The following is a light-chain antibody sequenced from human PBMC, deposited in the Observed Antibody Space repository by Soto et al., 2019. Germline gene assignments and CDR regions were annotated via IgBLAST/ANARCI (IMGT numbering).Light chain of an antibody. Sequence: EVVLTQSPDTVSLSTGERATLSCRASQSVTTYLAWYQQKPGQAPRLLIYDASNRATGIPARFSGSGSGTDFTLTISSLEPEDFAVYYCQQRSNWPPRISFGQGTRLEIK. CDR2: DAS. J-gene: IGKJ5*01. CDR1: QSVTTY. CDR3: QQRSNWPPRIS. V-gene: IGKV3-11*01.